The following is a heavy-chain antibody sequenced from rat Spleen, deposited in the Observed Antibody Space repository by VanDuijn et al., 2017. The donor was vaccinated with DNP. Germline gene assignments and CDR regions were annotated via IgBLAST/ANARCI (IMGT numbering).Heavy chain of an antibody. D-gene: IGHD1-12*02. CDR1: GFSLTSNS. V-gene: IGHV2-1*01. Sequence: QVQLKESGPGLVQPSQTLSLTCTVSGFSLTSNSVHWVRQPPGKGLEWVGAIWSGGSTDYNSALKSRLSISRDTSKSQVLLKMNSLQTEDTAMYFCARLVGFAPAYWGQGTLVTVSS. CDR3: ARLVGFAPAY. CDR2: IWSGGST. J-gene: IGHJ3*01.